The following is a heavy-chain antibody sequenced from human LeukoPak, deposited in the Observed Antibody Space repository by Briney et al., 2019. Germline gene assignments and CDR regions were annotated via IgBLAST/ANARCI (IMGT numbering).Heavy chain of an antibody. J-gene: IGHJ4*02. CDR3: AKEAAVVGYCSSTSCYTDY. Sequence: GGSLRLSXAASGFTFSSYAMSWVRQAPGKGLEGVSAISGSGGSTYYADSVKGRFTISRDNSKNTLYLQMNSLRAEDTAVYYCAKEAAVVGYCSSTSCYTDYWGQGTLVTVSS. CDR2: ISGSGGST. D-gene: IGHD2-2*02. V-gene: IGHV3-23*01. CDR1: GFTFSSYA.